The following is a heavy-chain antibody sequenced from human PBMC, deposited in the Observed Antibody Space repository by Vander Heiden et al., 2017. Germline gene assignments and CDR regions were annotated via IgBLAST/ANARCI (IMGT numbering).Heavy chain of an antibody. CDR1: GGTFSSYA. D-gene: IGHD1-26*01. CDR2: IIPIFGTA. J-gene: IGHJ6*02. Sequence: QVQLVQSGAEVKKPGSSVKVSCKASGGTFSSYAISWVRQAPGQGLEWMGGIIPIFGTANYAQKFQGRVTITADESTSTAYMELSSLRSEDTAVYYCATSGSYSGVSLFNYEYGMDVWGQGTTGTVSS. V-gene: IGHV1-69*01. CDR3: ATSGSYSGVSLFNYEYGMDV.